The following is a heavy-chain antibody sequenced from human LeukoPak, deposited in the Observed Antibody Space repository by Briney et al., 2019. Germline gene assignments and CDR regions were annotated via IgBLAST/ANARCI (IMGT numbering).Heavy chain of an antibody. CDR1: GFTFSSYA. V-gene: IGHV3-30*04. CDR3: AKADSSSWYGAFDI. J-gene: IGHJ3*02. CDR2: ISYDGSNK. D-gene: IGHD6-13*01. Sequence: GGSLRLSCAASGFTFSSYAMHWVRQPPGKGLEWVAVISYDGSNKYYADSVKGRFTISRDNSKNTLYLQMNSLRAEDTAVYYCAKADSSSWYGAFDIWGQGTMVTVSS.